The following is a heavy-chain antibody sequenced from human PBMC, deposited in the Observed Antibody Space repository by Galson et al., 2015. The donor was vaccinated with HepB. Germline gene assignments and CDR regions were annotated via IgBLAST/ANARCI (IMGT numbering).Heavy chain of an antibody. V-gene: IGHV3-9*01. CDR2: ISWNGDRI. J-gene: IGHJ3*02. Sequence: SLRLSCAASGFTFDDYAMHWVRHAPGQGLEWVSGISWNGDRIAYADSVKGRFTISRDNAKNSLYLQMNSLRPEDTALFYCAKDLRSHFYGSGSNLLPHAFDIWGQGTMVTVS. CDR3: AKDLRSHFYGSGSNLLPHAFDI. CDR1: GFTFDDYA. D-gene: IGHD3-10*01.